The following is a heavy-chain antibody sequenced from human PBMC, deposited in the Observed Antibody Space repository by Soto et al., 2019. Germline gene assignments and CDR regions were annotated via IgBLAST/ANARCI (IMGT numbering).Heavy chain of an antibody. J-gene: IGHJ5*02. Sequence: SETLSLTCAVYGGSFSGYYWSWIRQPPGKGLEWIGEINHSGSTNYNPSLKSRGTISVDTTKNQVSLNLISVTAADTAVYYCARGEAYSDGYNRLDPWGQGTLVTVSS. D-gene: IGHD5-18*01. CDR3: ARGEAYSDGYNRLDP. CDR2: INHSGST. CDR1: GGSFSGYY. V-gene: IGHV4-34*01.